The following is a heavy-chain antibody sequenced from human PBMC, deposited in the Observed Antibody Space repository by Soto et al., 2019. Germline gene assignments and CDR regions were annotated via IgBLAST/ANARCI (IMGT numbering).Heavy chain of an antibody. CDR1: GFTFSDYC. Sequence: QVPLVESGGGLVKPGGSLRLSCAASGFTFSDYCMSWIRQAPGKGLEWVSYISSSSSYTNYADSVKGRFTISRDNAKNSLYLQMNSLRAEDTAVYYCAREPPDYDILTGYPYYFDYWGQGTLVTVSS. CDR3: AREPPDYDILTGYPYYFDY. J-gene: IGHJ4*02. V-gene: IGHV3-11*05. CDR2: ISSSSSYT. D-gene: IGHD3-9*01.